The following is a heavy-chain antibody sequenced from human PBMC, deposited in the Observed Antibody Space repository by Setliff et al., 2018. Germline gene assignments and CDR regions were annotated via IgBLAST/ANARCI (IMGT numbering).Heavy chain of an antibody. CDR3: ARDPFLVRQFPYYMDV. CDR1: GYTFTDYH. J-gene: IGHJ6*03. V-gene: IGHV1-2*02. CDR2: SDPKSGAA. D-gene: IGHD6-19*01. Sequence: GASVKVSCKASGYTFTDYHIHWVRQAPGQGLEWMGWSDPKSGAARYAQKFRGRVTLTRDTSITTIYMEMNSVTSDDTAVYYCARDPFLVRQFPYYMDVWGKGTTVTVS.